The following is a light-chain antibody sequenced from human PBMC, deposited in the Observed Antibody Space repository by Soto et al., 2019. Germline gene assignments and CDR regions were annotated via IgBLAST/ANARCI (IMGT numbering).Light chain of an antibody. CDR3: MQALQLRS. CDR1: ESLLYSNGYNY. Sequence: DIVMTQSPLYLPVTPGEPASISCRSGESLLYSNGYNYLDWYLQKPGQSPQLLIYLGSNRASGVPDRFSGSGSGTDFTLQISRVEAEDVGVYYCMQALQLRSFGQGTKLEIK. J-gene: IGKJ2*01. CDR2: LGS. V-gene: IGKV2-28*01.